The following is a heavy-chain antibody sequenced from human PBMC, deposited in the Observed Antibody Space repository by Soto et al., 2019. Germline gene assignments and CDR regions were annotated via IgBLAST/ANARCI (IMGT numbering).Heavy chain of an antibody. V-gene: IGHV4-59*01. D-gene: IGHD3-9*01. J-gene: IGHJ3*02. CDR3: ARALILTGYYIHDAFDI. Sequence: PSETLSLTCTFSGGSISSYYWSWIRQPPGKGLEWIGYIYYSGSTNYNPSLKSRVTISVDTSKNQFSLKLSSVTAADTAVYYCARALILTGYYIHDAFDIWGQGTMVTVSS. CDR1: GGSISSYY. CDR2: IYYSGST.